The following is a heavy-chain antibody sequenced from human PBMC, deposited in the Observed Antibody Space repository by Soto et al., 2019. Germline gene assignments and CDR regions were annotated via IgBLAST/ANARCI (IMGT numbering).Heavy chain of an antibody. J-gene: IGHJ4*02. CDR3: ARDPRYCSSTSCYIFADY. CDR2: ISSSSTTI. Sequence: VGSLRLSCAASGFTFSSYSMNWVRQAPGKGLEWVSYISSSSTTIYYADSVKGRFTVSRDNAKNSLYLQMSSLRDEDTAVYYCARDPRYCSSTSCYIFADYWGQGTLVTVSS. V-gene: IGHV3-48*02. D-gene: IGHD2-2*01. CDR1: GFTFSSYS.